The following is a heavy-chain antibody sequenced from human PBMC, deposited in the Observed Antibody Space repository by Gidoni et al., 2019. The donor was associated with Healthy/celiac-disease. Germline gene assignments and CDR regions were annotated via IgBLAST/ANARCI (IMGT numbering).Heavy chain of an antibody. CDR2: IYHSGST. V-gene: IGHV4-38-2*02. J-gene: IGHJ5*02. CDR1: GYSISSGYY. D-gene: IGHD2-15*01. Sequence: QVQLQESGPGLVKPSETLSPTCTVSGYSISSGYYWGWIRQPPGKGLEWIGSIYHSGSTYYNPSLKSRVTISVDTSKNQFSLKLSSVTAADTAVYYCARATGVVVPNWFDPWGQGTLVTVSS. CDR3: ARATGVVVPNWFDP.